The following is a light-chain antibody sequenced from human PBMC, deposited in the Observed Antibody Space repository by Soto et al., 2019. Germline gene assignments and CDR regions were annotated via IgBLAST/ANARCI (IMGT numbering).Light chain of an antibody. CDR3: QQHGTSPYT. J-gene: IGKJ2*01. V-gene: IGKV3-20*01. CDR1: QSLRSSY. CDR2: GAS. Sequence: EVVLTQSPNTLSLSPGERATLSCWASQSLRSSYLAWYQRKPGQAPRLLMFGASRRATGIPDRFNGSGSGTDFILTISTLEPEDVAVYYCQQHGTSPYTFGQGTVLEIK.